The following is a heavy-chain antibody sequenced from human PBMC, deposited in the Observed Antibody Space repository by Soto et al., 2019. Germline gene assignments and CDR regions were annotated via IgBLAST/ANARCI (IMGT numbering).Heavy chain of an antibody. D-gene: IGHD3-16*02. CDR3: AKDGIMTTFGGVIAKGAFDI. Sequence: PGGSLRLSCAASGFTFSSYAMSWVRQAPGKGLEWVSAISGSGGSTYYADSVKGRFTISRDNSKNTLYLQMNSLRAEDTAVYYCAKDGIMTTFGGVIAKGAFDIPGQGTTVTVSS. CDR1: GFTFSSYA. CDR2: ISGSGGST. J-gene: IGHJ3*02. V-gene: IGHV3-23*01.